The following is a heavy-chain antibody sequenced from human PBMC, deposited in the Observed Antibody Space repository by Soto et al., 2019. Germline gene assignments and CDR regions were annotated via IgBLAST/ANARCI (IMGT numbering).Heavy chain of an antibody. V-gene: IGHV3-30-3*01. D-gene: IGHD3-3*01. CDR2: ISYNGNNK. Sequence: QVQLVESGGGVVQPGGSLRLSCAASGFTFSSYAMHWVRQAPGKGLEWVAVISYNGNNKYYADSVRGRFTISRDNSMNTLYLQMNSPRAEDTAVYYCAQATYYYTGPRPFDIWGQGTMVTVSS. CDR1: GFTFSSYA. CDR3: AQATYYYTGPRPFDI. J-gene: IGHJ3*02.